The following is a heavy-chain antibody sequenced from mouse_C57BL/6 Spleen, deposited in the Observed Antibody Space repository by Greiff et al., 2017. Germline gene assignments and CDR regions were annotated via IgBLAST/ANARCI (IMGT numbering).Heavy chain of an antibody. CDR2: ILPGSGST. V-gene: IGHV1-9*01. J-gene: IGHJ2*01. D-gene: IGHD1-1*01. CDR1: GYTFTGYW. Sequence: VQLVESGAELMKPGASVKLSCKATGYTFTGYWIEWVKQRPGHGLEWIGEILPGSGSTNYNETFKGKATFTADTSSNTAYMQLSSLTTEDSAIYYCASRTTVVATDYFDYWGQGTTLTVSS. CDR3: ASRTTVVATDYFDY.